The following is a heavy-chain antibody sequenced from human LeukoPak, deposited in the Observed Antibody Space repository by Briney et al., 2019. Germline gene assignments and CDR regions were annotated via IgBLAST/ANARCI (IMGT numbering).Heavy chain of an antibody. CDR1: GFTFDDYA. J-gene: IGHJ4*02. Sequence: GGSLRLSCAASGFTFDDYAMHWVRQAPGKGLEWVSGISWNSGSIDYADSVKGRFTISRDNAKNSLYLQMNSLRAEDPALYYCKKDGVKGGSGFDYGGKGTRVTFSS. V-gene: IGHV3-9*01. D-gene: IGHD3-16*01. CDR2: ISWNSGSI. CDR3: KKDGVKGGSGFDY.